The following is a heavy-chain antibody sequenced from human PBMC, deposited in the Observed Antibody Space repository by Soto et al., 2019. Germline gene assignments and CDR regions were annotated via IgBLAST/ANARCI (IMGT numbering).Heavy chain of an antibody. D-gene: IGHD3-10*01. CDR1: GGTFSSYA. J-gene: IGHJ6*02. Sequence: ASVTVSCKASGGTFSSYAISWVRQAPGQGLEWMGGIIPIFGTANYAQKFQGRVTITADESTSTAYMELSSLRSEDTAVYYCARVWYYGSGSYYYYGMDVWGQGTTVTVSS. V-gene: IGHV1-69*13. CDR2: IIPIFGTA. CDR3: ARVWYYGSGSYYYYGMDV.